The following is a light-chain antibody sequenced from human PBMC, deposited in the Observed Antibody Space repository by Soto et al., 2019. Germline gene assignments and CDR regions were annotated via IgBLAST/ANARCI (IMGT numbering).Light chain of an antibody. V-gene: IGKV3-15*01. CDR3: LQYHYWWA. CDR1: QSISNN. J-gene: IGKJ1*01. Sequence: IVMTQSPSTLSLSPGEKATLSFRASQSISNNFAWFQQKPGQVPRLLIYGASNRATGVSARFSGSGSGTEFTLTISSLQSEDLAVYYCLQYHYWWAFGQGTKVDIK. CDR2: GAS.